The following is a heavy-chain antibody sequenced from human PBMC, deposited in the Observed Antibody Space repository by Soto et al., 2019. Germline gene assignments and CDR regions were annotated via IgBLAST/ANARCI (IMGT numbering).Heavy chain of an antibody. V-gene: IGHV1-69*12. J-gene: IGHJ5*02. CDR3: ARDGDLRSDFWSGPLGGGWFDP. D-gene: IGHD3-3*01. CDR1: GGTFSNSA. CDR2: IIPIVGST. Sequence: QVQLVQSGAEVRKPGSSVKVSCKASGGTFSNSAITWVRQAPGQGLEWVGGIIPIVGSTNYAQKLQGRVTITADESTSTAYMELSSVTSEDTALYYCARDGDLRSDFWSGPLGGGWFDPWGQGTLVTVCS.